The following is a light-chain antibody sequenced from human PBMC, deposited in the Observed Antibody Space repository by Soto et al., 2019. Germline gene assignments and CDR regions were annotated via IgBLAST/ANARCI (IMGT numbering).Light chain of an antibody. CDR3: QEYNTYSYT. Sequence: DIQMTHSPSTLSASVGDRVTITCRASQSISNWLAWYQQKPGKAPKLLIYKASSLESGVPSRFSGSGSVTEFTLTISSLQPDDFSTYYCQEYNTYSYTCGQGPKLEIK. CDR2: KAS. V-gene: IGKV1-5*03. J-gene: IGKJ2*01. CDR1: QSISNW.